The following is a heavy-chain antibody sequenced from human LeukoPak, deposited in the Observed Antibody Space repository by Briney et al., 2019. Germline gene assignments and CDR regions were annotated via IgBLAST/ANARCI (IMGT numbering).Heavy chain of an antibody. V-gene: IGHV3-33*06. Sequence: PGGSLRLSCAASGFTFSSYGMHWVRQAPGKGLEWVAVIWYDGSNKYYADSVKGRFTISRDNSKNTLYLQMSSLRAEDSAVYYCAKRGGYETMAAFDYWGQGTLVTVSS. CDR3: AKRGGYETMAAFDY. J-gene: IGHJ4*02. CDR2: IWYDGSNK. CDR1: GFTFSSYG. D-gene: IGHD3-10*01.